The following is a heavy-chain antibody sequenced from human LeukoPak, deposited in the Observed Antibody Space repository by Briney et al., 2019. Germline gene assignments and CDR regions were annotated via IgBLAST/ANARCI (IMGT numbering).Heavy chain of an antibody. J-gene: IGHJ4*02. Sequence: PGGSLRLSCAASGFTFSTYWMHWVRQAPGKGLVWVSRINGDGSSTNYADSVKGRFTISRDNAKNTLYLQMNSLRAEDTAVYYCTRDLRAAAGLKAEDCWGQGTLVTVSS. D-gene: IGHD6-13*01. CDR1: GFTFSTYW. CDR2: INGDGSST. CDR3: TRDLRAAAGLKAEDC. V-gene: IGHV3-74*01.